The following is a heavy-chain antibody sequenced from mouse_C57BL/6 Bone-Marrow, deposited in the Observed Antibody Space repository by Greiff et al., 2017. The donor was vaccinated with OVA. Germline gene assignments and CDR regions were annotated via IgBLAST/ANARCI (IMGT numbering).Heavy chain of an antibody. V-gene: IGHV14-3*01. J-gene: IGHJ3*01. CDR1: GFNIKNTY. CDR2: IDPATGNT. CDR3: ARLLLYGSTSWFAY. D-gene: IGHD1-1*01. Sequence: VQLQQSVAELVRPGASVKLSCTASGFNIKNTYMHWVKQRPEQGLEWIGRIDPATGNTKYASKFQGKATITADTSSNTAYLQLSSLTSEDTAIYYCARLLLYGSTSWFAYWGQGTLVTVSA.